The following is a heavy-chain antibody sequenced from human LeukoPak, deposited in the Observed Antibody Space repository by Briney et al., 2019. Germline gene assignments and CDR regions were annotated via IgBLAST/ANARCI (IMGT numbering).Heavy chain of an antibody. V-gene: IGHV4-30-4*01. CDR3: AGAYDSSGFPLFDY. CDR1: GGSISSGDYY. J-gene: IGHJ4*02. CDR2: IYYSGST. Sequence: SETLSLTCTVSGGSISSGDYYWSWIRQPPGKGLEWIGYIYYSGSTYYNPSLKSRVSISVDTSKNQFSLKLSSVTAADTAVYYVAGAYDSSGFPLFDYWAREPWSPSPQ. D-gene: IGHD3-22*01.